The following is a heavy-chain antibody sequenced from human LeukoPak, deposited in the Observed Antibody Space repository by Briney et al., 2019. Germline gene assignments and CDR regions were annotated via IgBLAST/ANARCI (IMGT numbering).Heavy chain of an antibody. V-gene: IGHV3-9*03. D-gene: IGHD3-10*01. J-gene: IGHJ6*03. CDR3: ATLGAISSYYMDV. CDR1: GFTFDDYA. CDR2: ISWNSGSL. Sequence: GGSLRLSCAASGFTFDDYAMHWVRQAPGKGLEWVSGISWNSGSLGYVDSVKGRFTISRDNAKNSLYLQMNSLRPEDMALYYCATLGAISSYYMDVWGKGTTVTVSS.